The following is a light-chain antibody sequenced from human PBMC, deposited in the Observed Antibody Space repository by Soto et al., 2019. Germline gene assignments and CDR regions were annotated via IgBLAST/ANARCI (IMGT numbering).Light chain of an antibody. Sequence: QSALTQPRSVSGSPGQSVTISCTGTSSDVGAYDYVSWYQQHPGKAPKLMIYDVSKRPSGVPDRFSGSKSGNTASLTISGLQAEDEADYYCGSYAGGYTYVFGTGTKLTVL. CDR3: GSYAGGYTYV. V-gene: IGLV2-11*01. CDR1: SSDVGAYDY. J-gene: IGLJ1*01. CDR2: DVS.